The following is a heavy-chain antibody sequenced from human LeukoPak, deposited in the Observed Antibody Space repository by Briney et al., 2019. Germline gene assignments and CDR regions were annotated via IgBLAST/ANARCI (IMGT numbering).Heavy chain of an antibody. D-gene: IGHD6-13*01. J-gene: IGHJ4*02. CDR1: GYTFTSYD. Sequence: ASVKVSCKASGYTFTSYDINWVRQATGQELEWMGWMNPNSGNTGYAQKFQGRVTMTRDTSINTAYMELSSLRSEDTAVYYCARRLAAAGYLPDYWGPGTLVTVSS. V-gene: IGHV1-8*01. CDR3: ARRLAAAGYLPDY. CDR2: MNPNSGNT.